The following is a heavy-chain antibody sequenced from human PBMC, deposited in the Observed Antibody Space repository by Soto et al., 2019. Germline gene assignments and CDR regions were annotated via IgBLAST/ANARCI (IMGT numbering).Heavy chain of an antibody. Sequence: EVQLLESGGGLVQPGGSLRLSCAASGFTFSSYAMNWVRQAPGKGLEWVSTISGSSSNTYYADSVQGRFTISRDNSKNTLQLQMNSLRAADTAVYFCAKGSTFLTSSGYHDWGQGTLVTVSS. CDR3: AKGSTFLTSSGYHD. D-gene: IGHD3-22*01. CDR2: ISGSSSNT. J-gene: IGHJ4*02. CDR1: GFTFSSYA. V-gene: IGHV3-23*01.